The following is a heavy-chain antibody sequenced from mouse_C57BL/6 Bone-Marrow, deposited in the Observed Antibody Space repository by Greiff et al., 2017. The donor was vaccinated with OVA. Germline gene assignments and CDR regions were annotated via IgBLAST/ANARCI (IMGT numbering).Heavy chain of an antibody. J-gene: IGHJ1*03. V-gene: IGHV1-19*01. CDR3: ARKRQNWDFDV. D-gene: IGHD3-2*01. Sequence: VQLQQSGPVLVKPGASVKMSCKASGYTFTDYYMNWVKQSHGKSLEWIGVINPYNGGTSYNQKFKGKATLTVDKSSSTAYMELNSLTSEDSAVYYCARKRQNWDFDVWGTGTTVTVSS. CDR2: INPYNGGT. CDR1: GYTFTDYY.